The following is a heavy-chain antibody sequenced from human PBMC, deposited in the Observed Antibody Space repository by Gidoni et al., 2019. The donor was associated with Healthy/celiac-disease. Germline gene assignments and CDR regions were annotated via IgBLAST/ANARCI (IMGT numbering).Heavy chain of an antibody. J-gene: IGHJ4*02. CDR1: DWSFLRSY. CDR3: ARGRGSIVVVQAPPPDCDY. D-gene: IGHD2-2*01. Sequence: QVQLQPCGAGLLKPSEPLSLPCPVYDWSFLRSYWRWIRQPPGKGLEWIGEINHSGSTNYNPSRKSRVTISVDTYKNQCALKLSSGTAAETAVYYCARGRGSIVVVQAPPPDCDYWGQGTLVTVSS. CDR2: INHSGST. V-gene: IGHV4-34*01.